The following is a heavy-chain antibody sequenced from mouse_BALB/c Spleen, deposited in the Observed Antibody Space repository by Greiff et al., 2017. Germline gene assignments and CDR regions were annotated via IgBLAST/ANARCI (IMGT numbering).Heavy chain of an antibody. Sequence: EVKLVESGPELVKPGASVKMSCKASGYTFTSYVMHWVKQKPGQGLEWIGYINPYNDGTKYNEKFKGKATLTSDKSSSTAYMELSSLTSEDSAVYYCARSGINWYFDVWGAGTTVTVSS. D-gene: IGHD1-1*01. V-gene: IGHV1-14*01. CDR1: GYTFTSYV. CDR3: ARSGINWYFDV. CDR2: INPYNDGT. J-gene: IGHJ1*01.